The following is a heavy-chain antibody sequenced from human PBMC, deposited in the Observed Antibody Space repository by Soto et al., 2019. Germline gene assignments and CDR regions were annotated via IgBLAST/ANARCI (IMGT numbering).Heavy chain of an antibody. CDR2: ISGSGGNT. CDR1: GFTFSSYA. V-gene: IGHV3-23*01. J-gene: IGHJ6*02. D-gene: IGHD6-6*01. CDR3: AKAAPNYYYYGMDV. Sequence: GGSLILSCAASGFTFSSYAMSWVRQAPGKGLEWVSAISGSGGNTYYADSVKGRFTISRDNSKNTLYLQMNSLRAEDTAVYYCAKAAPNYYYYGMDVWGQGTTVTVSS.